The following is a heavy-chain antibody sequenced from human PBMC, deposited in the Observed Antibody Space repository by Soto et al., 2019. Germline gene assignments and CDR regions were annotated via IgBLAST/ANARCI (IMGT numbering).Heavy chain of an antibody. CDR3: AKGVEGYVVSSFDS. J-gene: IGHJ4*02. CDR1: GFIFSDYA. V-gene: IGHV3-23*01. CDR2: ITSSGSST. Sequence: EVKLLESGGGGVQPGGSLRLSCAASGFIFSDYAMTWVRQTPGKGLEWVSEITSSGSSTYFADSLKGRITISRDNSKNTLSLQMDSLRVEDTAIYYCAKGVEGYVVSSFDSWGQGALVTVSS. D-gene: IGHD5-12*01.